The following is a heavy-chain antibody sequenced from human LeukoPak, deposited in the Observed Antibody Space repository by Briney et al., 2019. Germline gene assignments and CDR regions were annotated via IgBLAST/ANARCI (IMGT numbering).Heavy chain of an antibody. CDR1: GFTFDDYA. V-gene: IGHV3-9*01. D-gene: IGHD6-19*01. CDR2: ISWNSGSI. CDR3: AKDTHSSGWPSYFDY. Sequence: GGSLRLSCAASGFTFDDYAMHWVRQAPGKGLGWVSGISWNSGSIGYADSVKGRFTISRDNAKNSLYLQMNSLRAEDTALYYCAKDTHSSGWPSYFDYWGQGTLVTVSS. J-gene: IGHJ4*02.